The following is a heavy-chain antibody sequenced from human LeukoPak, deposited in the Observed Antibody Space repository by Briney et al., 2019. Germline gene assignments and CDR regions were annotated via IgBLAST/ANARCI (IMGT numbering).Heavy chain of an antibody. CDR2: ISSSSSYI. CDR3: VRDESLYCTNGVCYGAYMDV. CDR1: GFTFSSYS. V-gene: IGHV3-21*01. D-gene: IGHD2-8*01. Sequence: GGSLRLSCVASGFTFSSYSMNWVRQAPGKGLEWVSYISSSSSYIYYADSVKGRFTISRDNAKNSLFLQMNSLRAEDTAVYYCVRDESLYCTNGVCYGAYMDVWGKGTTVTVPS. J-gene: IGHJ6*03.